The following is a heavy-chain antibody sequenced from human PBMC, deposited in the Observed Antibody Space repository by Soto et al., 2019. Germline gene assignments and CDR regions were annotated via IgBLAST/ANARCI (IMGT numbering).Heavy chain of an antibody. V-gene: IGHV3-23*01. J-gene: IGHJ4*02. Sequence: PGGSLRLSCAASGFAFSTYAMSWVRQAPGKGLEWVSAISGSGGSTYYADSVKGRFTISRDNSKNTLYLQMDSLRAGDAAVYYCARGPPYSRSWYGFNYWGQGTLVTVSS. D-gene: IGHD6-13*01. CDR2: ISGSGGST. CDR1: GFAFSTYA. CDR3: ARGPPYSRSWYGFNY.